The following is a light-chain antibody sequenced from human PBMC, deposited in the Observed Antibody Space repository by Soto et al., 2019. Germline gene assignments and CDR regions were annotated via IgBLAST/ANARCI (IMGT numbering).Light chain of an antibody. CDR2: AAS. J-gene: IGKJ5*01. V-gene: IGKV1-39*01. CDR3: HQLNNYPIT. Sequence: DIQMTQSPSSLSASVGDRFTITCRASQGISTYLNWYQQKPGKAPKLLIYAASSLQSGVPLRFSGSGSGTDFTLTISSLLPEDFATYYCHQLNNYPITFGQGTRLEIK. CDR1: QGISTY.